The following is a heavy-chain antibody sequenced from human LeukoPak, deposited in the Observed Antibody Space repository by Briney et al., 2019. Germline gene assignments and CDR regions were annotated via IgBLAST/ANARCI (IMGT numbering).Heavy chain of an antibody. J-gene: IGHJ4*02. D-gene: IGHD2-15*01. CDR1: GYTFTSYG. CDR2: ISAYNGNT. CDR3: ARGVGYCSGGNCYGVGSSDY. Sequence: ASVKVSCKASGYTFTSYGISWVRQAPGQGLEWMGWISAYNGNTNYAQKLQSRVTMTRNTSVTTAYMELSSLRSEDTAVYYCARGVGYCSGGNCYGVGSSDYWGQGTLVTVSS. V-gene: IGHV1-18*01.